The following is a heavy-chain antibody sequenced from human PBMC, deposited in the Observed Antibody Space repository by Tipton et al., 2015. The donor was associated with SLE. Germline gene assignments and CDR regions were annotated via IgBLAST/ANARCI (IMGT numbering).Heavy chain of an antibody. V-gene: IGHV4-34*01. D-gene: IGHD3-16*01. CDR3: ARDGVGLLGGGYYGMDV. Sequence: LRLSCAASGFTFSSYAMSWVRQAPGKGLEWIGEINHSGSTNYNPSLKSRVTISVDTSKNQFSLKLSSVTAADTAVYYCARDGVGLLGGGYYGMDVWGQGTTVTVSS. J-gene: IGHJ6*02. CDR2: INHSGST. CDR1: GFTFSSYA.